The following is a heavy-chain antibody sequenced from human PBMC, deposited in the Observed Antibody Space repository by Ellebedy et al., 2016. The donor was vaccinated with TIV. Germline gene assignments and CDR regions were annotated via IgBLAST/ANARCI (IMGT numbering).Heavy chain of an antibody. CDR3: ASDLGAGFDY. CDR1: GGSFSGYY. D-gene: IGHD1-26*01. V-gene: IGHV4-34*01. J-gene: IGHJ4*02. Sequence: SETLSLTXAVYGGSFSGYYWSWIRQPPGKGLEWIGEINHSGSTNYNPSLKSRVTISVDTSKNQFSLKLSSVTAADTAVYYCASDLGAGFDYWGQGTLVTVSS. CDR2: INHSGST.